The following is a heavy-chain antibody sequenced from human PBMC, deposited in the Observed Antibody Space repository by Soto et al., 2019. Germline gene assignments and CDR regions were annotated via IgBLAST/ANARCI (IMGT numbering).Heavy chain of an antibody. D-gene: IGHD5-18*01. J-gene: IGHJ4*02. CDR2: IYHTGST. Sequence: SETLSLTCAVSGDSISSGGYSWSWIRQPPGKGLEWIGYIYHTGSTYYNPSLKSRVTMSVDRSKNQFSLKLSSVTAADTAVYWCARGGGDSYGAPDHWGQGTPVTVSS. V-gene: IGHV4-30-2*01. CDR1: GDSISSGGYS. CDR3: ARGGGDSYGAPDH.